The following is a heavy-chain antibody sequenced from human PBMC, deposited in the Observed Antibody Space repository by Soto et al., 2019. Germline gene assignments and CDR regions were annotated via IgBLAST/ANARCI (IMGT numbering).Heavy chain of an antibody. CDR1: GFSLSTSGMC. Sequence: SGPTLVNPTQTLTLTCTFSGFSLSTSGMCVSWLRQPPGKALGWLALIDWDDDKYYSTSLKTRLTISKDTSKNQAVLTVANMDPVDTATYFCARLSYRSLNFDYWGQGTLVTVSS. CDR3: ARLSYRSLNFDY. J-gene: IGHJ4*02. V-gene: IGHV2-70*01. CDR2: IDWDDDK. D-gene: IGHD3-16*02.